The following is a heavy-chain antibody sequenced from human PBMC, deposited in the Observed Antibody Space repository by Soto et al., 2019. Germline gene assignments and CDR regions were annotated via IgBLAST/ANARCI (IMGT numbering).Heavy chain of an antibody. CDR1: GYTFTSYA. CDR2: INAGNGNT. CDR3: ATVTAPSYYSYMDV. D-gene: IGHD3-16*01. J-gene: IGHJ6*03. V-gene: IGHV1-3*01. Sequence: ASVKVSCKASGYTFTSYAMHWVRQAPGQRLEWMGWINAGNGNTKYSQKFQGRVTITRDTSASTAYMELSSLRSEDTAVYYCATVTAPSYYSYMDVWGKGTTVTVS.